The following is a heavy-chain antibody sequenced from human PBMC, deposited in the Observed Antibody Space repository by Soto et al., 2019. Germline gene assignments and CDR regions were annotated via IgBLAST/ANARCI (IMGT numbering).Heavy chain of an antibody. Sequence: PSETLSLTCAVYGGSFSGYYWSWIRQPPGKGLEWIGEINHSGSTNYNPSLKSRVTISVDTSKNQFSLKLSSVTAADTAVYYCARGWLPAPYNWFDPWGQGTLVTVSS. CDR3: ARGWLPAPYNWFDP. J-gene: IGHJ5*02. V-gene: IGHV4-34*01. D-gene: IGHD3-22*01. CDR1: GGSFSGYY. CDR2: INHSGST.